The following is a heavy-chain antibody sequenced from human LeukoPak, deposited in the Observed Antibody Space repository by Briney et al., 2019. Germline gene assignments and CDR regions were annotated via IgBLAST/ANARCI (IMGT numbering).Heavy chain of an antibody. CDR2: INPSGGST. V-gene: IGHV1-46*01. CDR1: GYTFTSYY. CDR3: ARVPYCSGGCCYDYYNYGMDV. Sequence: APVKSEDLPSGYTFTSYYMHWVRQAPGQGLEWMGIINPSGGSTSYAQKFQGRVTMTRDTSTRTVYMELSSLRSEDTAVYFCARVPYCSGGCCYDYYNYGMDVWGHGRPVTVSS. D-gene: IGHD2-15*01. J-gene: IGHJ6*02.